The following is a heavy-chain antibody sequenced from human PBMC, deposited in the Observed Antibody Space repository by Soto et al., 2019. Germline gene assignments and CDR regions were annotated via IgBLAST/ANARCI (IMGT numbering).Heavy chain of an antibody. CDR3: GRGIRNYYGVDV. V-gene: IGHV3-74*01. Sequence: EVQLVESGGGLVQPGGTLRLSCAASGFTFSSYWMHWVRQVPGKGLVWVSRIKGDGSSMNYADSVKGRFTISRDNAKNAPYVQMNSPTAEDTAVYYCGRGIRNYYGVDVWGQGTTVTVSS. J-gene: IGHJ6*02. CDR1: GFTFSSYW. D-gene: IGHD5-18*01. CDR2: IKGDGSSM.